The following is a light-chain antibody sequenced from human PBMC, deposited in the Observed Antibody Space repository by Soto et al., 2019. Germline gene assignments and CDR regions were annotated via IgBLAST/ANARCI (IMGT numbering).Light chain of an antibody. Sequence: EIVLTQSPGTLSLSPGERAPLSCRARQSVSSSYLAWYQQNPGQAPRLLIYGASSRATGIPDRFSGSGSGTDFTLTISRLEPEDFAVYYCQQYGSSPPITFGQGTRLEIK. CDR1: QSVSSSY. J-gene: IGKJ5*01. CDR3: QQYGSSPPIT. V-gene: IGKV3-20*01. CDR2: GAS.